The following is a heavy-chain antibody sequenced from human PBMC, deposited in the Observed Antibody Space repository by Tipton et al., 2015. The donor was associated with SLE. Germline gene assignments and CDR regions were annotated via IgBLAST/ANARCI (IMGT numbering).Heavy chain of an antibody. J-gene: IGHJ5*02. D-gene: IGHD3-10*01. Sequence: TLSLTCVVSGYSINNGYFWGWVRQPPGKGLEWIGYIYHSGATYYNPSLKSRVTLSIDTSKNHFSLKLRSVTAADTAVYYCARGANYYAAGSWFDPWGQGTLVTVSA. CDR2: IYHSGAT. CDR1: GYSINNGYF. CDR3: ARGANYYAAGSWFDP. V-gene: IGHV4-38-2*01.